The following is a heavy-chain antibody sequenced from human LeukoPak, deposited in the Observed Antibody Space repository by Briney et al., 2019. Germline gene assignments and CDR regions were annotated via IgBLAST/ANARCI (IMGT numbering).Heavy chain of an antibody. CDR1: GVSFSGYY. J-gene: IGHJ4*02. CDR3: AGGVVVAKPRLDY. Sequence: SETLTLTCAAYGVSFSGYYWSWIRQPPGKGLEWIGAINHSGSTTYNPSLKRRVTISVDTSKNQFSLKLSSVAAADTAVYYCAGGVVVAKPRLDYWGEGTLVTVSP. CDR2: INHSGST. V-gene: IGHV4-34*01. D-gene: IGHD2-15*01.